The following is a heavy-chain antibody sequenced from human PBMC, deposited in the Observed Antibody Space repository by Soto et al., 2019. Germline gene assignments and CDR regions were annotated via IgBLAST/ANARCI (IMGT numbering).Heavy chain of an antibody. J-gene: IGHJ6*02. CDR3: AKADDFWSGYHIYYYYGMDV. CDR1: GFTFISYA. CDR2: ISGSGGRT. D-gene: IGHD3-3*01. Sequence: PWGSLRLSCAASGFTFISYAISFFRHSPFKWLEWVSGISGSGGRTYYADSVKGRFTISRDNSKHTLYLQMNSLRAEDTAVYYCAKADDFWSGYHIYYYYGMDVWGQGTTVTVSS. V-gene: IGHV3-23*01.